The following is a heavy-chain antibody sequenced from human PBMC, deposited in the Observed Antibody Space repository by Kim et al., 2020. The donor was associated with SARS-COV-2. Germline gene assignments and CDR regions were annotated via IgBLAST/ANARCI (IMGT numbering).Heavy chain of an antibody. V-gene: IGHV3-64D*09. J-gene: IGHJ6*02. CDR3: FRVSSSSYAYYYYGMDV. D-gene: IGHD6-6*01. CDR2: ISSNGGST. Sequence: GGSLRLSCSASGFTFSSYAMHWVRQAPGKGLEYVSAISSNGGSTYYADSVKGRFTISRDNSKNTLYLQMSSLRAEDTAVYYCFRVSSSSYAYYYYGMDVWGQGTTVTVSS. CDR1: GFTFSSYA.